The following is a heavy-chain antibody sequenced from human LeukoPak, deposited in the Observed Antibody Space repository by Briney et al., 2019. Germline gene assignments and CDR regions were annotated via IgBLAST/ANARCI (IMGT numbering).Heavy chain of an antibody. Sequence: GESLKISCKGSGYSFTSYWIGWVRQMPGKGLEWMGIIYPGDSDTRYSPSFQGQVTISADKSISTAYLQWSSLKASDTAMYYCARRRRGYSGYDLGEPYYFDYWGQGTLVTVSS. J-gene: IGHJ4*02. CDR1: GYSFTSYW. V-gene: IGHV5-51*01. D-gene: IGHD5-12*01. CDR3: ARRRRGYSGYDLGEPYYFDY. CDR2: IYPGDSDT.